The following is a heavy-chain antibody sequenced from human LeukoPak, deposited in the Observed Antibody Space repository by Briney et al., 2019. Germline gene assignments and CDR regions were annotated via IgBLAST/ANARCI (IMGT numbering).Heavy chain of an antibody. CDR3: ARVGCSGGSCYSFDY. J-gene: IGHJ4*02. D-gene: IGHD2-15*01. CDR2: ISSSSSYI. Sequence: PGGSLRLSCAASGFTFSSYSMNWVRQAPGKGLEWVSSISSSSSYIYYADSVKGRFTISRDNAKNPLYLQMNSLRAEDTAVYYCARVGCSGGSCYSFDYWGQGTLVTVSS. CDR1: GFTFSSYS. V-gene: IGHV3-21*01.